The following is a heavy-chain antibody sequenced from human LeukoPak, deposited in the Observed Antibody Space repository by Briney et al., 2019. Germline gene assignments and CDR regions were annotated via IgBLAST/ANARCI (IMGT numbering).Heavy chain of an antibody. CDR3: ARPYCGGDCYRFPFDACDI. D-gene: IGHD2-21*02. CDR2: INPNSGGT. Sequence: ASVKVSCKASGYTFTGYYMHWVRQAPAQGLEWMGWINPNSGGTNYAQKFQGRVTMTRDTSISTAYMELSSLRSEDTAVYYCARPYCGGDCYRFPFDACDIWGQGTMVTVSS. V-gene: IGHV1-2*02. CDR1: GYTFTGYY. J-gene: IGHJ3*02.